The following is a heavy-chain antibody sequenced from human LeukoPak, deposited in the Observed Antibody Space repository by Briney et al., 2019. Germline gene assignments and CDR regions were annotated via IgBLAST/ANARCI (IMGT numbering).Heavy chain of an antibody. CDR1: GFTFSSYA. CDR3: AKGGSYYVWGSYRSNYFDY. CDR2: IRGSGGST. V-gene: IGHV3-23*01. D-gene: IGHD3-16*02. Sequence: GGSLRLSCAASGFTFSSYAMSWVRQAPGKGLEWVSAIRGSGGSTYYADSVKGRFTISRDNSKNTLYLQMNSLRAEDTAVYYCAKGGSYYVWGSYRSNYFDYWGQGTLVTVSS. J-gene: IGHJ4*02.